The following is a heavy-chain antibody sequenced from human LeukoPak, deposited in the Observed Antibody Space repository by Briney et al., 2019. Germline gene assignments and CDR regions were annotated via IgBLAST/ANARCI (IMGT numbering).Heavy chain of an antibody. V-gene: IGHV3-30*18. CDR2: ISYVGSNK. J-gene: IGHJ4*02. Sequence: GGSLRLSCAASGFTFSSYGMHWVRQAPGKGLEWVAVISYVGSNKYYADSVKGRFTISRDNSKNTLYLQMNSLRAEDTAVYYCAKNTISSSSLVDYWGQGTLVTVSS. CDR1: GFTFSSYG. CDR3: AKNTISSSSLVDY. D-gene: IGHD6-6*01.